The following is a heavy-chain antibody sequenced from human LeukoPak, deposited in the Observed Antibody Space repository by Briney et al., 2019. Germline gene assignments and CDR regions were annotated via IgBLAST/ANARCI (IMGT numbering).Heavy chain of an antibody. CDR3: AGNYGPYYFDY. Sequence: PGGSLRLSCAASGFTFSNYGMHWVRQAPGKGLEWVAVIWYDGSNKYYADSVKGRFTISRDNSKNTLYLQMSSLRAEDTAVYYCAGNYGPYYFDYWGQGTLVTVSS. V-gene: IGHV3-33*01. CDR1: GFTFSNYG. D-gene: IGHD3-10*01. J-gene: IGHJ4*02. CDR2: IWYDGSNK.